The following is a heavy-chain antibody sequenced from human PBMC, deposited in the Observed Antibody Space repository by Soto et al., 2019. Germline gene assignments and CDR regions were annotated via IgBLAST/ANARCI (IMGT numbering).Heavy chain of an antibody. V-gene: IGHV3-21*01. J-gene: IGHJ6*02. CDR1: GFTFNDYS. CDR3: VRAGHVFDVHYYGMDL. D-gene: IGHD3-10*01. CDR2: ISSSGTYI. Sequence: GGSLRLSCEASGFTFNDYSMDWVRQAPEKGLEWVSSISSSGTYIYYAGSVKGRFAISRDNANNVMYLQMDTLRAEDTAVYYCVRAGHVFDVHYYGMDLWGQGTTVTVSS.